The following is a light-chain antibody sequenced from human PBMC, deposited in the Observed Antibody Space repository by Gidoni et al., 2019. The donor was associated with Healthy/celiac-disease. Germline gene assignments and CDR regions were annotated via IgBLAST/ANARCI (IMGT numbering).Light chain of an antibody. CDR2: WAS. J-gene: IGKJ1*01. CDR3: QQYYSTPRT. Sequence: DIMMTPSPDSLAVSLGERATINCKSSQSVLYSSNNKNYLAWYQQKPGQPPKLLIYWASTLESGVPARFSGSGSGTDFTLTISSLQAEDVAVYYCQQYYSTPRTFGQGTKVEIK. V-gene: IGKV4-1*01. CDR1: QSVLYSSNNKNY.